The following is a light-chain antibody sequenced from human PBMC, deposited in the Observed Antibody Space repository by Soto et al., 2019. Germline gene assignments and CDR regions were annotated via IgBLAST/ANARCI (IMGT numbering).Light chain of an antibody. CDR2: EDT. Sequence: NFMLTQPHSVSESPGKTVTISCTGSSGSIATNYVQWYQQRPGSAPTTVIYEDTQRPSGVPERFSGSIDSSSNSASLTISGLKTEDEADYYCQSYDGSNPDVVFGGGTQVTVL. CDR1: SGSIATNY. V-gene: IGLV6-57*02. J-gene: IGLJ2*01. CDR3: QSYDGSNPDVV.